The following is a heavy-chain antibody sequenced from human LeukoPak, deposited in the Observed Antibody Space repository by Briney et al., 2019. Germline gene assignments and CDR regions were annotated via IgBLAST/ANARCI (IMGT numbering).Heavy chain of an antibody. CDR1: GFTFSDYH. CDR3: VRDISGYYFDY. J-gene: IGHJ4*02. CDR2: ISGSSIYT. Sequence: GGSLRLSCAASGFTFSDYHMTWIRQAQGKGLEWVSYISGSSIYTRYADSVKGRFTISRDNAKNSLYLQMNSLRAEDTALYYCVRDISGYYFDYWGQGTLVTVSS. V-gene: IGHV3-11*05. D-gene: IGHD3-22*01.